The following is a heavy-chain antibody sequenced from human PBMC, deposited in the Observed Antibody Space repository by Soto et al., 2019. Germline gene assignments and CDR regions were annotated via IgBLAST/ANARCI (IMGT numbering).Heavy chain of an antibody. Sequence: SVKVSCKASGGTFSSYAISWVRQAPGQGLEWMGGIIPIFGTANYAQKFQGRVTITADESTSTAYMELSSLRSEDTAVYYCARSDTAMVNCLLPFGQPFYYYGMDVWGQGTTVTVSS. CDR1: GGTFSSYA. J-gene: IGHJ6*02. V-gene: IGHV1-69*13. CDR3: ARSDTAMVNCLLPFGQPFYYYGMDV. D-gene: IGHD5-18*01. CDR2: IIPIFGTA.